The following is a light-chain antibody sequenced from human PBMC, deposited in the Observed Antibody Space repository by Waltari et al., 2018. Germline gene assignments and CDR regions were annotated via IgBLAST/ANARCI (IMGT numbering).Light chain of an antibody. V-gene: IGKV3-15*01. Sequence: EIVMTQSPATLSVSSGERATLSCRASQSVMNPVAWYQQKPGQAPRLLMSDASIRATGIPPMFSGSGSGTEFTLTISSLQSEDFAVYYCQQYNKWPPITFGQGTRLEIK. CDR1: QSVMNP. CDR2: DAS. J-gene: IGKJ5*01. CDR3: QQYNKWPPIT.